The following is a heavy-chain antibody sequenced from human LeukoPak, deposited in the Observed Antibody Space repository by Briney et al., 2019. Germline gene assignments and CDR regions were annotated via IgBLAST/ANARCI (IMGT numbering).Heavy chain of an antibody. J-gene: IGHJ6*02. CDR2: INPNSGGT. V-gene: IGHV1-2*02. CDR3: ARDPTAMVTSDYYYGMDV. Sequence: VASVKVSCKASGYTFTVYYMHWVRQAPGQGLEWMGWINPNSGGTNYAQKFQGRVTMTRDTSIGTAYMELSRLRSDDTAVYYCARDPTAMVTSDYYYGMDVWGQGTTVTVSS. CDR1: GYTFTVYY. D-gene: IGHD5-18*01.